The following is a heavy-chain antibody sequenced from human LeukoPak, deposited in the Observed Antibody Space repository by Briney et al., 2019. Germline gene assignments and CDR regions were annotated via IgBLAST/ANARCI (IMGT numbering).Heavy chain of an antibody. CDR3: ASLVAARTPYYFDY. J-gene: IGHJ4*02. Sequence: SVKVSCKASGGTFSSYAISWVRQAPGQGLEWMGRIIPILGIANYAQKFQGRVTITADESTSTAYMELSSLRSEDTAVYYCASLVAARTPYYFDYWGQGTLVTVSS. V-gene: IGHV1-69*04. D-gene: IGHD2-15*01. CDR2: IIPILGIA. CDR1: GGTFSSYA.